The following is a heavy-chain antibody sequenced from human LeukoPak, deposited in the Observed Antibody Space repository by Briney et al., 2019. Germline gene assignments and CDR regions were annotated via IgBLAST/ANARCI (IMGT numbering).Heavy chain of an antibody. CDR2: IYHSGST. CDR1: GGSITSGNW. V-gene: IGHV4-4*02. J-gene: IGHJ5*02. CDR3: ARGVPAAGSIRFAP. D-gene: IGHD6-13*01. Sequence: PSETLSLTCAVSGGSITSGNWWSWVRQPPGKGLEWIGEIYHSGSTNYNPSLKSRVTISVDKSKNQFSLILNSVTAADTAVYYCARGVPAAGSIRFAPWGQGTLVTVSS.